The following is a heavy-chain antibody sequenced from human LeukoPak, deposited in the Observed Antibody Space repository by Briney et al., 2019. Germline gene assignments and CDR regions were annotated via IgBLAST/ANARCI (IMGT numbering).Heavy chain of an antibody. J-gene: IGHJ6*03. Sequence: SETLSLTCTVSGGSISSSSYYWGWIRQPPGKGLEWIGYIYYSGSTYYNPSLKSRVTISVDTSKNQFSLKLSSVTAADTAVYYCARVEYSSSSGYFYYYYYMDVWGKGTTVTVSS. D-gene: IGHD6-6*01. V-gene: IGHV4-31*03. CDR2: IYYSGST. CDR3: ARVEYSSSSGYFYYYYYMDV. CDR1: GGSISSSSYY.